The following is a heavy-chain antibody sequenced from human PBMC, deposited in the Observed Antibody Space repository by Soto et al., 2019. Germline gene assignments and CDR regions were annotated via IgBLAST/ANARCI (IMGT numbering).Heavy chain of an antibody. J-gene: IGHJ3*01. CDR1: VFTFSTSV. D-gene: IGHD5-12*01. CDR2: ISGSGDRT. CDR3: TWSLVARDAFDE. V-gene: IGHV3-23*01. Sequence: PGGSLRLSCAASVFTFSTSVMSWVRQAPGKGLQWVSSISGSGDRTYYADSVKGRFTVSRDNSKNTLYLDMNTVTADDTALYYCTWSLVARDAFDEWGQGTMVTVS.